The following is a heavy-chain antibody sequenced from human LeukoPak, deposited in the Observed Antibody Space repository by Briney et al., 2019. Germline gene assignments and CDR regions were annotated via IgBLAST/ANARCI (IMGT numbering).Heavy chain of an antibody. CDR3: TADLPPPRGYDYPFDY. D-gene: IGHD5-12*01. J-gene: IGHJ4*02. Sequence: GSLRLSCAASGFTFSSYGMSWVRQAPGKGLECVGRIKSKTDGETTDYAAPVKGRFTISRDDSKNMLYLQMNSLKSEDTAVYYCTADLPPPRGYDYPFDYWGQGSLVTVSS. V-gene: IGHV3-15*01. CDR2: IKSKTDGETT. CDR1: GFTFSSYG.